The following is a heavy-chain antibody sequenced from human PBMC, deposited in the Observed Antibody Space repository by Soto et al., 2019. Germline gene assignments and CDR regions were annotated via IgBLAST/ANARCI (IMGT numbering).Heavy chain of an antibody. CDR3: ATDADSSGLHY. J-gene: IGHJ4*02. Sequence: PGGSLRLSCAASGFTVSGMFMNWVRQAPGKGLEWVSVIYPAGPTYYADSVKGRFTISRDNSKNTLFLQLNNLRAEDTAVYYCATDADSSGLHYWGQGILVTVSS. D-gene: IGHD6-19*01. CDR1: GFTVSGMF. CDR2: IYPAGPT. V-gene: IGHV3-53*01.